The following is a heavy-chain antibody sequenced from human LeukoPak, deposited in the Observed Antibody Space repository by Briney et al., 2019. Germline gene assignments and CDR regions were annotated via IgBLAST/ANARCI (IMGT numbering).Heavy chain of an antibody. J-gene: IGHJ4*02. Sequence: PGGSLRLSCTASGFTFSDYSMNWVRQAPGKGLEWVSNISRGSRTIYYSDSVKGRFTISRDNAKNSLYLQMNSLRTEDTAVCFCARDSYSSSRNDYWGQGTLVTVSS. CDR2: ISRGSRTI. V-gene: IGHV3-48*01. CDR3: ARDSYSSSRNDY. D-gene: IGHD6-13*01. CDR1: GFTFSDYS.